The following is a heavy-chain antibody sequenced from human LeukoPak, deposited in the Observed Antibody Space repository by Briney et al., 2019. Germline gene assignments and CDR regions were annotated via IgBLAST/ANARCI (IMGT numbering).Heavy chain of an antibody. CDR3: ARDWEGYDILTGYTQYYFDY. CDR2: IIPILGIA. J-gene: IGHJ4*02. CDR1: GGTFSSYA. V-gene: IGHV1-69*04. D-gene: IGHD3-9*01. Sequence: ASVKVSCKASGGTFSSYAISWVRQAPGRGLEWMGRIIPILGIANYAQKFQGRVTITADKSTSTAYMELSSLRSEDTAVYYCARDWEGYDILTGYTQYYFDYWGQGTLVTVSS.